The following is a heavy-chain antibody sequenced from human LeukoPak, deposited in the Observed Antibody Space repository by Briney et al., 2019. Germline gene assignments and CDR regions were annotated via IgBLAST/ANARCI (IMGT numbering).Heavy chain of an antibody. CDR3: ASDDYVKWFDP. J-gene: IGHJ5*02. Sequence: SETLSLTCTVSGGSISSYYWSWIRQPAGKGLEWIGRIYPSGSTNYNPPLKSRVTISVDKSKNQFSLNLRSVTAADTAVYYCASDDYVKWFDPWGQGTLVTVSS. D-gene: IGHD3-16*01. V-gene: IGHV4-4*07. CDR2: IYPSGST. CDR1: GGSISSYY.